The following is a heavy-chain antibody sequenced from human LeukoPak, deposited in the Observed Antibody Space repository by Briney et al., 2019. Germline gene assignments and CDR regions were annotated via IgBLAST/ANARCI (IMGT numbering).Heavy chain of an antibody. CDR2: INWSGGST. D-gene: IGHD3-3*01. Sequence: PGGSLRLSCAASGFTFDDYGMSWVRQAPGKGLEWVSGINWSGGSTGYADSVKGRFTISRDNAKNSLYVQMNSLRAEDAALYYCARHRSGYYYLDGRDIWGQGTMVTVSS. CDR3: ARHRSGYYYLDGRDI. CDR1: GFTFDDYG. V-gene: IGHV3-20*04. J-gene: IGHJ3*02.